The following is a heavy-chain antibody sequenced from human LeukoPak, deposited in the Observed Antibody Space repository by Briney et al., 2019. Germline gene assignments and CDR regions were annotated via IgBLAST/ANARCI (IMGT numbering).Heavy chain of an antibody. CDR3: ARAGVTTVTTRFDP. J-gene: IGHJ5*02. V-gene: IGHV1-46*01. Sequence: ASVKVSCKASGYTFTSYYMHWVRQAPGQGLEWMGILNPTGGNTSYAQKFQGRVTMTRDTSTSTVYMELSSLRSEDTAAYYCARAGVTTVTTRFDPWGQGTLVTVSS. CDR2: LNPTGGNT. D-gene: IGHD4-17*01. CDR1: GYTFTSYY.